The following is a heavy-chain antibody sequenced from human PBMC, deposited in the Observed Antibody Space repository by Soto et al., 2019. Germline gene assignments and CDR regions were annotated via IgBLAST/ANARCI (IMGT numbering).Heavy chain of an antibody. CDR2: IWYDGSNK. V-gene: IGHV3-33*01. D-gene: IGHD4-17*01. Sequence: QVQLVESGGGVVQPGRSLRLSCAASGFTFSSYGMHWVRQAPGKGLEWVAVIWYDGSNKYYADSVKGRFTISRDNSKTTLYLQMNSLRAEDTAVYYCARDGDPEYFYFDYWGQGTLVTVSS. J-gene: IGHJ4*02. CDR1: GFTFSSYG. CDR3: ARDGDPEYFYFDY.